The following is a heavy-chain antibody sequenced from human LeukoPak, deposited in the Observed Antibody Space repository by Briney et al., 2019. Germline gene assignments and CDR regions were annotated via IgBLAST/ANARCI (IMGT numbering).Heavy chain of an antibody. Sequence: AGGSLRLSCAASGFTFSSYWMSWVRQAPGKGLAWVANIKQDGSEKYYVDSVKGRFTISRDNAKNSLYLQMNSLRAEDTAVYYCARDWRHDYGDLYYYYGMDVWGQGTTVTVSS. V-gene: IGHV3-7*01. CDR3: ARDWRHDYGDLYYYYGMDV. D-gene: IGHD4-17*01. CDR2: IKQDGSEK. J-gene: IGHJ6*02. CDR1: GFTFSSYW.